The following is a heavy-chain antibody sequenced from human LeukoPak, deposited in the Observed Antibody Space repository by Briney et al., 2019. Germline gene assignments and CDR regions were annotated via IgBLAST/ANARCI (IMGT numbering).Heavy chain of an antibody. Sequence: ASVKVSCKASGYTFTGYYMHWVRQAPGQGLEWMGRINPNSGGTNYAQKFQGRVTMTRDTSISTAYMELSRLRSDDTAVYYRARRDESGYYFDYWGQGTLVTVSS. D-gene: IGHD1-26*01. V-gene: IGHV1-2*06. J-gene: IGHJ4*02. CDR1: GYTFTGYY. CDR3: ARRDESGYYFDY. CDR2: INPNSGGT.